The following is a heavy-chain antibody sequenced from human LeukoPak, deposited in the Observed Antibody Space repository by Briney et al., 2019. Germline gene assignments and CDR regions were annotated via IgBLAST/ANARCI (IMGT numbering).Heavy chain of an antibody. CDR2: IWYDGNNE. Sequence: GGSLRLSCAASGFIFGNYGLHWVRQAPGKGLEWVAVIWYDGNNEYYADSVKGRFTISRDNSKNTLYLQMNSLRAEDTAVYYCARGTLAVAGTCWFDPWGQGTLVTVSS. J-gene: IGHJ5*02. V-gene: IGHV3-33*01. CDR3: ARGTLAVAGTCWFDP. D-gene: IGHD6-19*01. CDR1: GFIFGNYG.